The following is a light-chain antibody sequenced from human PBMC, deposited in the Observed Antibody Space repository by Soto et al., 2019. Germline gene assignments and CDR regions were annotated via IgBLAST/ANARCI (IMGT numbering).Light chain of an antibody. CDR1: RDDIGAYDY. CDR2: EVT. Sequence: QSVLTQPASVSGSPGQSITISCAGTRDDIGAYDYVSWYQQHPGNAPKLLVYEVTNRPSGVSDRFSGSKSGNTASLTISGLQAEDEADYYCCSYAGSYTYIFGSGTKVTVL. CDR3: CSYAGSYTYI. V-gene: IGLV2-14*01. J-gene: IGLJ1*01.